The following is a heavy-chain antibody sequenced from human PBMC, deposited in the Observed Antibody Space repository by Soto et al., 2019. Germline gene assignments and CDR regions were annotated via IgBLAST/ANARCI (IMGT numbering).Heavy chain of an antibody. CDR2: IYHSGST. CDR1: GYSISSGYY. Sequence: LSLTCAVSGYSISSGYYWGWIRQPPGKGLEWIGSIYHSGSTYYNPSLKSRVTISVDTSKNQFSLKLSSVTAADTAVYYCAREYYYDPGWFDPWGQGTLVTVSS. J-gene: IGHJ5*02. D-gene: IGHD3-22*01. V-gene: IGHV4-38-2*01. CDR3: AREYYYDPGWFDP.